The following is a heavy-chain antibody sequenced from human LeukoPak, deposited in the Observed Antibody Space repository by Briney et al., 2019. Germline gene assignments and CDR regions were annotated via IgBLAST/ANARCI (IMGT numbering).Heavy chain of an antibody. V-gene: IGHV1-46*01. CDR3: ARDVGDILINLDAFDI. J-gene: IGHJ3*02. Sequence: GASVKVSCKASGYTFTSYYMHWVRQAPGQGLEWMGIFNPSGGSTSYAQKFQGRVTMTRDTSTSTVYMELSSLRSEDTAVYYCARDVGDILINLDAFDIWGQGTMVTVSS. CDR1: GYTFTSYY. CDR2: FNPSGGST. D-gene: IGHD3-9*01.